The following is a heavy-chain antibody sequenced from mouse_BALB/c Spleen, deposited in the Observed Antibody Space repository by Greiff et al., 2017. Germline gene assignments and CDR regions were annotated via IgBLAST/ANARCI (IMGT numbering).Heavy chain of an antibody. J-gene: IGHJ2*01. D-gene: IGHD2-1*01. CDR3: NAYGHYGY. CDR2: IDPENGDT. V-gene: IGHV14-4*02. CDR1: GFNIKDYY. Sequence: EVQLQQSGAELVRSGASVKLSCTASGFNIKDYYMHWVKQRPEQGLEWIGWIDPENGDTEYAPKFQGKATMTADTSSNTAYLQLSSLTSEDTAVYYCNAYGHYGYWGQGTTLTVSS.